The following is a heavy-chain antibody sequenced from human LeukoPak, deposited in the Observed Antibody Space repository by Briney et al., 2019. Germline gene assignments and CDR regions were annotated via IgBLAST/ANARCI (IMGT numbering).Heavy chain of an antibody. Sequence: SETLSLTCTVSGGSISSYYWSWIRQPAGKGLEWIGRTYTSGSTNYNPSLKSRVTMSVDTSKNQFSLKLSSVTAADTAVYYCARDGDGSGYHDNFDYWGQGTLVTVSS. CDR1: GGSISSYY. D-gene: IGHD3-22*01. V-gene: IGHV4-4*07. J-gene: IGHJ4*02. CDR2: TYTSGST. CDR3: ARDGDGSGYHDNFDY.